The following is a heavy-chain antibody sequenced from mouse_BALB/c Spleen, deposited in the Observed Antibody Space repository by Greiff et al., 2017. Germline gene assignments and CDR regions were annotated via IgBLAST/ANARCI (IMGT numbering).Heavy chain of an antibody. Sequence: EVQLQESGPELVKPGASVKMSCKASGYTFTSYVMHWVKQKPGQGLEWIGYINPYNDGTKYNEKFKGKATLTSDKSSSTAYMELSSLTSEDSAVYYCARLTGRAWFAYWGQGTLVTVSA. J-gene: IGHJ3*01. CDR1: GYTFTSYV. V-gene: IGHV1-14*01. CDR3: ARLTGRAWFAY. CDR2: INPYNDGT. D-gene: IGHD4-1*01.